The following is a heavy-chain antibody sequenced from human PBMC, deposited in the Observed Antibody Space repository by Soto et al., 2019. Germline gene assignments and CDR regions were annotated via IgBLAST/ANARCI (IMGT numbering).Heavy chain of an antibody. J-gene: IGHJ6*02. CDR2: INYDGYS. Sequence: QVQLQESGPGLVKPSETLSLTCTVSGGSITNYYCSWFRQPPGKGLEWIGYINYDGYSAYNLSLKRRVTLSMDASKTRFSLMLESVTATDTAVYYCARHGFGPLHGRVDVWGPGTTVIVSS. V-gene: IGHV4-59*08. CDR3: ARHGFGPLHGRVDV. D-gene: IGHD3-10*01. CDR1: GGSITNYY.